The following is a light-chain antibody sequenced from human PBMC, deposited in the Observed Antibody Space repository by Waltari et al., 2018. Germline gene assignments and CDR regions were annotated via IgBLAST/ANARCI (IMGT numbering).Light chain of an antibody. CDR1: QSIRSW. CDR3: QQYKSPPWT. J-gene: IGKJ1*01. Sequence: DIQMTQSPSTLSAPVGDRVTITCRASQSIRSWLAWYQQKPGKAPKLLISKASTLESGVPSRFSGSGSGTEFTLTISSLQPDDFATYHCQQYKSPPWTFGQGTKVEIK. CDR2: KAS. V-gene: IGKV1-5*03.